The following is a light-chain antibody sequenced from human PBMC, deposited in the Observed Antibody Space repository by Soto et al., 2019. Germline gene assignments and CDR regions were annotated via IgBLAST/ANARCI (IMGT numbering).Light chain of an antibody. CDR3: QQYDGSPPFT. Sequence: DIQMTQSPSSLSASVGDRVTITCRASQSISSYLNWYQQKPGKAPKLLIYAASSRATGIPDRFSGSGSGTDFTLTISKLEPEDSAVYYCQQYDGSPPFTFGPGTKVDIK. V-gene: IGKV1-39*01. CDR1: QSISSY. J-gene: IGKJ3*01. CDR2: AAS.